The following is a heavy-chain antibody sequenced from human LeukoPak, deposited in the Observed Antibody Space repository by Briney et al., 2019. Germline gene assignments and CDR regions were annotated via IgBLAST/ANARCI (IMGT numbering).Heavy chain of an antibody. Sequence: SETLSLTCTVSGGSISSYYWSWIRQPPGKGLEWIGYIYYSGSTNYNPSLKSRVTISVDTSKNQFSLKLSSVTAADTAVYYCARTTYYDFWSGWGAFDIWGQGTMVTVST. CDR3: ARTTYYDFWSGWGAFDI. CDR1: GGSISSYY. J-gene: IGHJ3*02. V-gene: IGHV4-59*01. D-gene: IGHD3-3*01. CDR2: IYYSGST.